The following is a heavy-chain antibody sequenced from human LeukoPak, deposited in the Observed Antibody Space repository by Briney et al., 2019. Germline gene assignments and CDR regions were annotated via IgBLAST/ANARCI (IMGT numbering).Heavy chain of an antibody. J-gene: IGHJ4*02. CDR2: ISSSSSYI. D-gene: IGHD5-24*01. Sequence: GGSLRLSCAASGFTFSDYWMHWVRQAPGKGLEWVSSISSSSSYIYYADSVKGRFTISRDNAKNSLYLQMNSLRAEDTAVYYCAIEMPPQYYFDYWGQGTLVTVSS. V-gene: IGHV3-21*01. CDR1: GFTFSDYW. CDR3: AIEMPPQYYFDY.